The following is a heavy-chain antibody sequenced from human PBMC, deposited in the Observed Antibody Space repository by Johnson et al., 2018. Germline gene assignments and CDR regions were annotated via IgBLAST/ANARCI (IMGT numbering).Heavy chain of an antibody. CDR3: ARDMGGYDYYYNYGRDV. CDR2: IWYDGSNK. Sequence: QVQLVESGGGVVQPGRSLRLSCAASGFTFSSYGMHWVRQAPGKGLEWVAVIWYDGSNKYYADSVKGRFTISRDNSKNTLYLQMNSLRAEDTAVYYCARDMGGYDYYYNYGRDVWGQGTTVTVSS. J-gene: IGHJ6*02. D-gene: IGHD5-12*01. CDR1: GFTFSSYG. V-gene: IGHV3-33*01.